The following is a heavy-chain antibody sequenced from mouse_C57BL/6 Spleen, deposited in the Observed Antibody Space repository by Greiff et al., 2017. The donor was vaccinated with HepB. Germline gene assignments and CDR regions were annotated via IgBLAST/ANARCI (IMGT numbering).Heavy chain of an antibody. J-gene: IGHJ1*03. D-gene: IGHD1-1*01. CDR1: GYTFTNYW. CDR3: ARWGSYWYFDV. Sequence: QVQLQQSGAELVRPGTSVKMSCKASGYTFTNYWIGWAKQRPGHGLEWIGDSYPGGGYTNYNEKFKGKATLTADKSSSTAYMQFSSLTSEDSAIYYCARWGSYWYFDVWGTGTTVTVSS. CDR2: SYPGGGYT. V-gene: IGHV1-63*01.